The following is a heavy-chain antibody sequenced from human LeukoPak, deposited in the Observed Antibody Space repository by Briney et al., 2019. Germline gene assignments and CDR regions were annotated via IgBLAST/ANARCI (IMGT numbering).Heavy chain of an antibody. D-gene: IGHD1-26*01. CDR1: GFTVSSNY. CDR2: IYSGGST. J-gene: IGHJ6*03. V-gene: IGHV3-66*02. CDR3: ARDTRSGSYYDYYYYMDV. Sequence: GGSLRLSCAASGFTVSSNYMSWVRQAPGKGLEWVSVIYSGGSTYYADSVKGRFTISRDNSKNTLYLQMNSLRAEDTAVYYCARDTRSGSYYDYYYYMDVWGKGTTVTVSS.